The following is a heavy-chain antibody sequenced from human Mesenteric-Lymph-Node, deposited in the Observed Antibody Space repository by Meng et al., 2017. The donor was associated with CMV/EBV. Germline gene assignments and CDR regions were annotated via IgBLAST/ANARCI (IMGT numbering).Heavy chain of an antibody. Sequence: TCAVSGGSISSNYWWSWVRQPPGKGLEWIGEIYHSGSNNYNPSLKSRVTISVDKSKHQFSLKLTSVTAADTAVYYCAGIGGTTPLGYWGQGTLVTVSS. J-gene: IGHJ4*02. D-gene: IGHD2-15*01. CDR1: GGSISSNYW. CDR3: AGIGGTTPLGY. CDR2: IYHSGSN. V-gene: IGHV4-4*02.